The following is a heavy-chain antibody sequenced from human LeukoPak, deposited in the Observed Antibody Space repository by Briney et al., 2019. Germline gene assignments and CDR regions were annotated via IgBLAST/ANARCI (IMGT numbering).Heavy chain of an antibody. CDR2: ISGSGTTT. J-gene: IGHJ6*03. CDR1: GITFRSYG. CDR3: ARDGNSSPLYYYYYMDV. V-gene: IGHV3-23*01. D-gene: IGHD4-23*01. Sequence: GGSLRLACAASGITFRSYGMSWVRQAPGKGLEWISAISGSGTTTYYSDSVKGRFTISRDNSKNSLYLQMNSLRAEDTAVYYCARDGNSSPLYYYYYMDVWGKGTTVTVSS.